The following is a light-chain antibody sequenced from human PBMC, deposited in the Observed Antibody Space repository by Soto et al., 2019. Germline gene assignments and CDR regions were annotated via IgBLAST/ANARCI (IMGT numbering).Light chain of an antibody. CDR2: GAS. V-gene: IGKV3-15*01. CDR3: QQYNNWPPST. Sequence: VMIQSPATLSVSPGETATLSCRASQSVSSNLAWYQQKPGQAPRLLIYGASTRATGIPARFSGSGSGTEFTLTISSLQSEDFAVFYCQQYNNWPPSTFGQGTKVDIK. CDR1: QSVSSN. J-gene: IGKJ1*01.